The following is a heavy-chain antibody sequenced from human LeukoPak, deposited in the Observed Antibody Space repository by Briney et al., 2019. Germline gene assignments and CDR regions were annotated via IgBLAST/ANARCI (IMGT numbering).Heavy chain of an antibody. V-gene: IGHV4-39*07. Sequence: PSGTLSLTCTVSGGSISSSSYYWGWIRQPPGKGLEWIGSIYYSGSTYYNPSLKSRVTISVDTSKNQFSLKLSSVTAADTAVYYCARSPYNWKTLPDYWGQGTLVTVSS. CDR3: ARSPYNWKTLPDY. CDR2: IYYSGST. J-gene: IGHJ4*02. CDR1: GGSISSSSYY. D-gene: IGHD1-20*01.